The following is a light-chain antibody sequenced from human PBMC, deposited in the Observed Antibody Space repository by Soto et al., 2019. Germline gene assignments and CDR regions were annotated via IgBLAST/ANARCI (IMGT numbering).Light chain of an antibody. V-gene: IGKV3-20*01. CDR1: QSVSSSY. J-gene: IGKJ5*01. CDR3: QQYGSSPRVT. CDR2: GAS. Sequence: EIMFTQSPATLYLSPGESATLSCRASQSVSSSYLAWYQQKPGQAPRLLIYGASSRATGIPDRFSGSGSGTDFSLTISRLEPEDFAVYYCQQYGSSPRVTFGQGTRLEIK.